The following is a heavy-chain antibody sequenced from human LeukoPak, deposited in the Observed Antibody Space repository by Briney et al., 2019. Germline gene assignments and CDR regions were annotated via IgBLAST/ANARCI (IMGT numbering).Heavy chain of an antibody. J-gene: IGHJ4*02. D-gene: IGHD1-14*01. Sequence: PSETLSLTCTVSLDSTTSNFWSWGRQPPGKGLEWIGEIHRSGSPNYNPSLQSRVTISIDRSRNQIALELSSVTAADTAVYYCAREILGGFNPGAYWGQGTLVTVSS. CDR2: IHRSGSP. V-gene: IGHV4-4*02. CDR1: LDSTTSNF. CDR3: AREILGGFNPGAY.